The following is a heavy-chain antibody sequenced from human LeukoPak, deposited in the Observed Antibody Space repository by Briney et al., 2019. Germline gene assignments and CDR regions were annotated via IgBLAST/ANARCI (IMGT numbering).Heavy chain of an antibody. Sequence: GGSLRLSCEASGFTFDDYTMHWVRQSPGKGLEWVSLISWDGGTTYYADSVRGRFTISRDNSKNSLYLQMNSLRTEDTALYYCAKGTTVTTRLGAFDIWGQGTMVTVSS. CDR1: GFTFDDYT. V-gene: IGHV3-43*01. J-gene: IGHJ3*02. CDR2: ISWDGGTT. D-gene: IGHD4-17*01. CDR3: AKGTTVTTRLGAFDI.